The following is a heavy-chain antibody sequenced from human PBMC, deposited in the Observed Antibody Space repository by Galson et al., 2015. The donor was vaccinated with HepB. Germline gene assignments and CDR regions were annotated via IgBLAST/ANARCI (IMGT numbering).Heavy chain of an antibody. CDR1: GYSFANDW. V-gene: IGHV5-51*01. CDR2: IYPDDFDV. CDR3: ARGSVSMPHYFYGMDV. J-gene: IGHJ6*02. Sequence: QSGAEVKKPGESLKISCEGSGYSFANDWIGWVRQMPGKGLELMGFIYPDDFDVRYSPSFRGQVTISVDKSISTVFLQWGSLKASDSGIYYCARGSVSMPHYFYGMDVWGQGT. D-gene: IGHD2/OR15-2a*01.